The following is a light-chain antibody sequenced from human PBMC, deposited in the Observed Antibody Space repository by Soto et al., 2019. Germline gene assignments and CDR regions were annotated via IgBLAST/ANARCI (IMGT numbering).Light chain of an antibody. CDR3: QQSYTTPRT. V-gene: IGKV1-39*01. J-gene: IGKJ1*01. CDR2: AAS. CDR1: QSISSF. Sequence: IQMTQSPSSLSASLGDRVTITCRASQSISSFLNLYQQKPGKAPKLLISAASSLQSGVPSRFRGSGSETDFTLTITSLQPEDFATYYCQQSYTTPRTFCQGTKVDIK.